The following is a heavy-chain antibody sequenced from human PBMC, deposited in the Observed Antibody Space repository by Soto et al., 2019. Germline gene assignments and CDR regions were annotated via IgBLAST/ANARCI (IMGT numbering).Heavy chain of an antibody. V-gene: IGHV1-18*01. Sequence: ASVKVSCKASGYTFTSYGISWVRQAPGQGLEWMGWISAYNGNTNYAQKLQGRVTMTTDTSTSTAYMELRSLRSDDTAVYYCARDPGTGYSYGTDGFYYYYGMDVCGQGTTVTVSS. CDR3: ARDPGTGYSYGTDGFYYYYGMDV. CDR2: ISAYNGNT. CDR1: GYTFTSYG. D-gene: IGHD5-18*01. J-gene: IGHJ6*02.